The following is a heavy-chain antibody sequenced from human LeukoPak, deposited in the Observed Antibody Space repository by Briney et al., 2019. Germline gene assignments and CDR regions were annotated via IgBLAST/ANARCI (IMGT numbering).Heavy chain of an antibody. V-gene: IGHV3-7*01. CDR3: ARESTRYCSGGSCYSSSSLDY. Sequence: PGGSLRLSCAASGFTFRSYWMSWVRQAPGKGLEWVANIKQDGSEKYYVDSVKGRFTISRDNAKNSVYLQMISLRVEDTAVYYCARESTRYCSGGSCYSSSSLDYWGQGTLATVSS. CDR1: GFTFRSYW. CDR2: IKQDGSEK. D-gene: IGHD2-15*01. J-gene: IGHJ4*02.